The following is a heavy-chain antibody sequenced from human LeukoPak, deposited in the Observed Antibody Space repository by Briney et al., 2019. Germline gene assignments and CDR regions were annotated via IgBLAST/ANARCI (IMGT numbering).Heavy chain of an antibody. CDR2: ISSSSSYI. Sequence: GGSLRLSCAASGFTFSSYSMNWVCQAPGKGLEWVSSISSSSSYIYYADSVKGRFTISRDNAKNSLYLQMNSLRAEDTAVYYCAREEGYCSGGSCYSSYWGQGTLVTVSS. J-gene: IGHJ4*02. V-gene: IGHV3-21*01. CDR1: GFTFSSYS. D-gene: IGHD2-15*01. CDR3: AREEGYCSGGSCYSSY.